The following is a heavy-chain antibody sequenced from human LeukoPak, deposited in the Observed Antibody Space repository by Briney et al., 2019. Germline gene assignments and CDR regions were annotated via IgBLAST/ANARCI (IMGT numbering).Heavy chain of an antibody. V-gene: IGHV1-58*01. CDR2: IVVGSGNT. D-gene: IGHD6-13*01. CDR3: ARVLAAAGGFDY. Sequence: SVKVSCKASGFTFTSSAVQWVRQARGQRLEWIGWIVVGSGNTNYAQKFQERVTITRDMSTSTAYMELRSLRSDDTAVYYCARVLAAAGGFDYWGQGTLVTVSS. CDR1: GFTFTSSA. J-gene: IGHJ4*02.